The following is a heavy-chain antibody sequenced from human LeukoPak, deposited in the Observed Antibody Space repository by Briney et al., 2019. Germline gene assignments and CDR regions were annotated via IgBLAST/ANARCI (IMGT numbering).Heavy chain of an antibody. CDR1: GGSITSGSYY. CDR2: IYTSGST. Sequence: KPSQTLSLTCTVSGGSITSGSYYWSWIRQPAGKGLEWIGRIYTSGSTNYNPSLKSRVTMSVDTSKNHISLKLTSVTAADTAVYYCARVGRDQVVAAASGYYYYMDVWGRGTTVTISS. J-gene: IGHJ6*03. V-gene: IGHV4-61*02. CDR3: ARVGRDQVVAAASGYYYYMDV. D-gene: IGHD2-2*01.